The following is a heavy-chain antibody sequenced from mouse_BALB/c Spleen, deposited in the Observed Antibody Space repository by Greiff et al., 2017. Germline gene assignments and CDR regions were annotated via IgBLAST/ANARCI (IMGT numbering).Heavy chain of an antibody. V-gene: IGHV2-6-7*01. CDR2: IWGDGST. Sequence: VKLVESGPGLVAPSQSLSITCTVSGFSLTGYGVNWVRQPPGKGLEWLGMIWGDGSTDYNSALKSRLIISKDNSKSQVILKMNSLQTDDTARYYCARSTTTTGYWYFDVWGEGTTVTVSS. D-gene: IGHD2-4*01. CDR3: ARSTTTTGYWYFDV. CDR1: GFSLTGYG. J-gene: IGHJ1*01.